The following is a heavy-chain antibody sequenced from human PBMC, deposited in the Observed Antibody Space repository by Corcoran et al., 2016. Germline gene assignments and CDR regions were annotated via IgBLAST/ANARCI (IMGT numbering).Heavy chain of an antibody. CDR1: GFTFSSYW. CDR2: IKQDGSDK. V-gene: IGHV3-7*01. Sequence: EVQLVESGGGLVQPGGSLRLSCAASGFTFSSYWMSWVRQAPGKGLEWVANIKQDGSDKYYLDSVKGRFTISRDNARNSLYLQMNSLRAEDTVVYYWAREIDYYDSCGYPDYWGQGALVTVSS. D-gene: IGHD3-22*01. CDR3: AREIDYYDSCGYPDY. J-gene: IGHJ4*02.